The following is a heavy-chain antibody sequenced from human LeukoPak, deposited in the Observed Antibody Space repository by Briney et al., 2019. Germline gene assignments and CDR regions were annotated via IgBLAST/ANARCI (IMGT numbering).Heavy chain of an antibody. V-gene: IGHV3-21*01. D-gene: IGHD6-19*01. J-gene: IGHJ5*02. CDR1: GFTFSSYS. CDR2: ISSSSSYI. Sequence: GGSLRLSCAASGFTFSSYSMNWVRQAPGKGLEWVSSISSSSSYIYYADSVKGRFTISRDNAKNSLYLQMNSLRAEDTAVYYCARDRTPYSSGWYGDWWFDPWGQGTLVTVSS. CDR3: ARDRTPYSSGWYGDWWFDP.